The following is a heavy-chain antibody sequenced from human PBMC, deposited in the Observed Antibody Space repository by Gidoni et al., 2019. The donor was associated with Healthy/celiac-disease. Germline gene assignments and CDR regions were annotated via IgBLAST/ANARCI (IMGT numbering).Heavy chain of an antibody. V-gene: IGHV3-30*18. J-gene: IGHJ6*02. D-gene: IGHD2-2*02. CDR3: AKDRGCSSTSCYTYYYYYYGMDV. Sequence: QVQLVESGGGVVQPGRSLRLSCAASGFPFRSYGLHWVPQAPGKGLEWVAVISYDGSNKYYADSVKGRFTISRDNSKNTLYLQMNSLRAEDTAVYYCAKDRGCSSTSCYTYYYYYYGMDVWGQGTTVTVSS. CDR1: GFPFRSYG. CDR2: ISYDGSNK.